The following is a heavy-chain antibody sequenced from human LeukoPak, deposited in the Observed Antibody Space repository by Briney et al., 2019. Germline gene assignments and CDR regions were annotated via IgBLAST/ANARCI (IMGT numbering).Heavy chain of an antibody. CDR3: ARTPTT. J-gene: IGHJ4*02. CDR1: GFTFSNYW. D-gene: IGHD1-14*01. Sequence: PGGSLRLSCAVSGFTFSNYWMSWVRQAPGKGVEWVANIKKDGSQKYYVDSVKGGLTICRDNAKNSLYLQMNSLRADDTAVYYCARTPTTWGQGTLVTVSS. V-gene: IGHV3-7*05. CDR2: IKKDGSQK.